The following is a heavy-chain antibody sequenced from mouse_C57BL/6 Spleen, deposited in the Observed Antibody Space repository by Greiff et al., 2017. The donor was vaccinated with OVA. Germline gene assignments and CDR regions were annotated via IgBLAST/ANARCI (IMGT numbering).Heavy chain of an antibody. CDR1: GYSFTGYY. CDR3: ARGRDYYGSSPDY. V-gene: IGHV1-42*01. J-gene: IGHJ2*01. D-gene: IGHD1-1*01. CDR2: INPSTGGT. Sequence: VQLKESGPELVKPGASVKISCKASGYSFTGYYMNWVKQSPEKSLEWIGEINPSTGGTTYNQKFKAKATLTVDKSSITAYMQLKSLTSEDSAVYYCARGRDYYGSSPDYWGQGTTLTVSS.